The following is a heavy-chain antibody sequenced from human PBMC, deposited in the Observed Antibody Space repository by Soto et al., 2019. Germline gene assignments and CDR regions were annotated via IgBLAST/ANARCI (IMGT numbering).Heavy chain of an antibody. J-gene: IGHJ4*02. D-gene: IGHD4-17*01. CDR1: GFTFSSYG. V-gene: IGHV3-48*02. Sequence: EVQVVESGGGLVQPGGSLRLSCAASGFTFSSYGMNWVRQAPGKGLEWVSFITGSSSTIYYADSVKGRFTISRDNAKNSLYLQMNSLRDEDTAVYYCARVRGTTLVTSYFDYWGQGTLVTVSS. CDR2: ITGSSSTI. CDR3: ARVRGTTLVTSYFDY.